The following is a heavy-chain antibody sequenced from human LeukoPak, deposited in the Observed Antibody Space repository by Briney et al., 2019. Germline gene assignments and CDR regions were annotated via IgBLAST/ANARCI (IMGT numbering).Heavy chain of an antibody. D-gene: IGHD6-13*01. CDR2: INSISGEI. Sequence: GGSLRLSCVASGFTFSYYSMNWVRQAPGKGLEWVSYINSISGEIWYADSVKGRFTISRDNAKNLLYLQMTSLRAEDTAVYYCARRAAAVDYWGKGTLVTVS. J-gene: IGHJ4*02. V-gene: IGHV3-21*05. CDR3: ARRAAAVDY. CDR1: GFTFSYYS.